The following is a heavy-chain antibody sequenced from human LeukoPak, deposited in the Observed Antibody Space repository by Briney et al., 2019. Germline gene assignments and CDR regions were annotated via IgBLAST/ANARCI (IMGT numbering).Heavy chain of an antibody. J-gene: IGHJ4*02. V-gene: IGHV4-34*01. CDR3: ARHPSGYYDSSGSLADY. D-gene: IGHD3-22*01. CDR2: INHSGST. CDR1: GGSFSGYY. Sequence: SETLSLTCAVYGGSFSGYYWSWIRQPPGKGLEWIGEINHSGSTNYNPSLKSRVTISVDTSKNQFSLKLSSVTAADTAVYYCARHPSGYYDSSGSLADYWGQGTLVTVSS.